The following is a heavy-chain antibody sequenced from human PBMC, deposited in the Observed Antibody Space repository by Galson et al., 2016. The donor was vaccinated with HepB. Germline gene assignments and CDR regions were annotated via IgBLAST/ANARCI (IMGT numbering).Heavy chain of an antibody. CDR1: GLTVSRSY. Sequence: SLRLSCAASGLTVSRSYMSWVRQAPGKGLEWVSIVRSGGRTYYSDSVKGRFTISRDTSKNTLCLQMNSLRADDTAVYYCARDYAAYGDPARYYYFEKDVWGQGTLVPVSS. D-gene: IGHD4-17*01. CDR2: VRSGGRT. CDR3: ARDYAAYGDPARYYYFEKDV. J-gene: IGHJ4*02. V-gene: IGHV3-66*01.